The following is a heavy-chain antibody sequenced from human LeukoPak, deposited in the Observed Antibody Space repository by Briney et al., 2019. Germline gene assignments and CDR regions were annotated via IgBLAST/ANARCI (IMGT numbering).Heavy chain of an antibody. Sequence: PGGSLRLSCAASGFTFSSYAMSWVRQAPGKGLEWVSTISGSGGSTYYADSVKGRFTISNDNYKHTLYQQTNSLRADNTAVYYSAKDTLIAAREFDPWGQGTLVTVSS. V-gene: IGHV3-23*01. J-gene: IGHJ5*02. CDR1: GFTFSSYA. CDR3: AKDTLIAAREFDP. CDR2: ISGSGGST. D-gene: IGHD6-6*01.